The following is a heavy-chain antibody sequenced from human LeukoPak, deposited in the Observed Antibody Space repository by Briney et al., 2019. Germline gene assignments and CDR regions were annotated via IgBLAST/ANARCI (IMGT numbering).Heavy chain of an antibody. CDR1: GFTFSSYA. V-gene: IGHV3-30-3*01. Sequence: GGSLRLSCAASGFTFSSYAMHWVRQAPGRGLEWVAVISYDGSNKYYADSVKGRFTISRDNSKNTLYLQMNSLRAEDTAVYYCAREMATIVERQTYYYYGMDVWGQGTTVTVSS. J-gene: IGHJ6*02. CDR3: AREMATIVERQTYYYYGMDV. CDR2: ISYDGSNK. D-gene: IGHD5-24*01.